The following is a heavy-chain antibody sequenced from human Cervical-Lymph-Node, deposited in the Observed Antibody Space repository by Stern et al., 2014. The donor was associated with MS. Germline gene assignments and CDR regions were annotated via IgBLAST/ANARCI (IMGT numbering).Heavy chain of an antibody. CDR2: VYSGGPT. V-gene: IGHV4-39*01. D-gene: IGHD2-8*02. CDR1: GDSISSYTHY. J-gene: IGHJ4*02. Sequence: QLQLQESGPGLVKPSETLSLTCAVSGDSISSYTHYWAWIRQPPGKGLEWIGSVYSGGPTSYTPPLKSPVPISVDTSKNHFPLGLNSVTAADTAVYYCAKHACTGAACPFDLWGQGTLVTVSS. CDR3: AKHACTGAACPFDL.